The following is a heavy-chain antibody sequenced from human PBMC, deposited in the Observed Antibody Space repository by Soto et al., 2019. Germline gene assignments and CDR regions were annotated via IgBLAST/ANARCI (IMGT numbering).Heavy chain of an antibody. J-gene: IGHJ6*03. D-gene: IGHD3-9*01. CDR1: GGSISSYY. Sequence: LSLTCTVSGGSISSYYWSWIRQPPGKGLEWIGYIYYSGSTNYNPSLKSRVTISVDTSKNQFSLKLSSVTAADTAVYYCARRIYDILTGYRNYYYYMDVWGKGTTVTVSS. CDR2: IYYSGST. CDR3: ARRIYDILTGYRNYYYYMDV. V-gene: IGHV4-59*08.